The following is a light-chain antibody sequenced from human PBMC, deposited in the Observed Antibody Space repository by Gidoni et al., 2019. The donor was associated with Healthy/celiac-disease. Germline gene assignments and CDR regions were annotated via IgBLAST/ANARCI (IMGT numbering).Light chain of an antibody. V-gene: IGKV1-39*01. Sequence: SASVGDRVTITCRASQSISSYLHWYQQKPGKAPKLLIYAASSLQSRVPSRFSGSGSGIDFTLTISSLPPEHFATYYCQQSYSMLTFGGGTKLEIK. CDR2: AAS. J-gene: IGKJ4*01. CDR3: QQSYSMLT. CDR1: QSISSY.